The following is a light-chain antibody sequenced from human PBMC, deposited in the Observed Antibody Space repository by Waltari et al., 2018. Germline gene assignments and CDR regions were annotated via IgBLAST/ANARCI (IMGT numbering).Light chain of an antibody. V-gene: IGKV3-15*01. CDR1: QSVSSN. J-gene: IGKJ3*01. CDR2: GAS. CDR3: QQYNNWPERT. Sequence: ETVMTQSPATLSVSPGERATLSCRASQSVSSNLAWYQQKPGQAPRLLIYGASTRATGIPARFSGSGSGTEFTLTISSLQSEDFAVYYCQQYNNWPERTFGPGTKVDIK.